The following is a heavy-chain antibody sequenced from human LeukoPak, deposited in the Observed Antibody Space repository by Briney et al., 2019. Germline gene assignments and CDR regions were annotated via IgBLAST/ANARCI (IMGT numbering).Heavy chain of an antibody. CDR1: GYSFITYW. CDR3: ARIPSFDFWSGSLFYYFDY. D-gene: IGHD3-3*01. Sequence: GDSLKISCQAFGYSFITYWIGWVRQMPGKGLECMGIIYPGDADVRYSPSFQGQVTISADKSISTAYLQWSSLKASDTAMYYCARIPSFDFWSGSLFYYFDYWGQGTLVTVSS. V-gene: IGHV5-51*01. J-gene: IGHJ4*02. CDR2: IYPGDADV.